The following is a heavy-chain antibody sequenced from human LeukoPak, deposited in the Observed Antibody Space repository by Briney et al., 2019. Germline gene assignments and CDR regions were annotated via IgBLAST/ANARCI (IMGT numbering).Heavy chain of an antibody. Sequence: GASVKVSCKASGYTFTSYGISWVRQAPGQGLEWMGWISAYNGNTNYAQKLQGRVTMTTDTSTSTAYMELRSLRSEDTAVYYCARGMKNLKYGDYVFYLYYYYYGMDVWGQGTTVTVSS. D-gene: IGHD4-17*01. CDR2: ISAYNGNT. CDR3: ARGMKNLKYGDYVFYLYYYYYGMDV. V-gene: IGHV1-18*01. J-gene: IGHJ6*02. CDR1: GYTFTSYG.